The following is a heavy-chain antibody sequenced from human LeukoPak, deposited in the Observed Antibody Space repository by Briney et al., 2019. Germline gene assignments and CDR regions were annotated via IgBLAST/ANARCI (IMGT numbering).Heavy chain of an antibody. J-gene: IGHJ4*02. V-gene: IGHV4-59*01. Sequence: SETLSLTCTVSGGSISNYYWSWIRQPPGKGLEWIGYINYSGSANYNPSLKSRVTILVETSKNQFSLKLTSVTAADTAVYYCARVYRDDFWSGYSTHFDYWGQGTLVTVSS. CDR2: INYSGSA. D-gene: IGHD3-3*01. CDR3: ARVYRDDFWSGYSTHFDY. CDR1: GGSISNYY.